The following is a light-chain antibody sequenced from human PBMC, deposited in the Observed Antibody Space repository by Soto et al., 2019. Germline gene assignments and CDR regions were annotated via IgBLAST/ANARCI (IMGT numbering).Light chain of an antibody. Sequence: SVLTQPPSASGSPGQSVTSSGTVTSSDVGGYNYVSWYQQHPGKAPKLMIYEVSERPSGVPDRFSGSKSSNTASLTVSGLQAEDEADYYCSSYAGSNNFVFGTGTKVTVL. CDR3: SSYAGSNNFV. CDR1: SSDVGGYNY. CDR2: EVS. V-gene: IGLV2-8*01. J-gene: IGLJ1*01.